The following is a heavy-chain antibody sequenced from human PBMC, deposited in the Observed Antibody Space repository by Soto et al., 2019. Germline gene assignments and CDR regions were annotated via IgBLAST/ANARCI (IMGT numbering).Heavy chain of an antibody. CDR1: GFTFGAYA. CDR2: IRSKAHGGTT. Sequence: PGGSLRLSCTASGFTFGAYAMSWVRQAPGKGLEWVGFIRSKAHGGTTEYAASVKGRFTITRDDSNSIAYLQMNSMKTEDTAVYYYTAGKLYPSQAFDYWGQGTLVTVSS. CDR3: TAGKLYPSQAFDY. D-gene: IGHD2-8*01. J-gene: IGHJ4*02. V-gene: IGHV3-49*04.